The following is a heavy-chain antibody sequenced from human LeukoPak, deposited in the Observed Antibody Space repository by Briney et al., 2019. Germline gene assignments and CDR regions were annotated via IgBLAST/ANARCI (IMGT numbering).Heavy chain of an antibody. V-gene: IGHV4-34*01. CDR3: ARFRYSYGYVGTYSYGP. D-gene: IGHD5-18*01. CDR2: INHSGST. J-gene: IGHJ5*02. Sequence: SETLSLTCAVSGGSFSGYYWTWIRQPPGKGLEWIGEINHSGSTNYNPSLKSRVTISVDTSKNQFSLKLSSVTAADTAVYYCARFRYSYGYVGTYSYGPWGQGTLVTVSS. CDR1: GGSFSGYY.